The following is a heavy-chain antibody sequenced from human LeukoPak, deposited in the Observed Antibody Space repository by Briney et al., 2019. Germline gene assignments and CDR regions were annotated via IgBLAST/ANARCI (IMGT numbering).Heavy chain of an antibody. Sequence: SVKVSCKASGGTFSSCAISWVRQAPGQGLEWMGGIIPIFGTANYAQKFQGRVTITADESTSTAYMELSSLRSEDTAVYYCARTTNYYDSVYYFDYWGQGTLVTVSS. CDR1: GGTFSSCA. D-gene: IGHD3-22*01. CDR2: IIPIFGTA. V-gene: IGHV1-69*13. J-gene: IGHJ4*02. CDR3: ARTTNYYDSVYYFDY.